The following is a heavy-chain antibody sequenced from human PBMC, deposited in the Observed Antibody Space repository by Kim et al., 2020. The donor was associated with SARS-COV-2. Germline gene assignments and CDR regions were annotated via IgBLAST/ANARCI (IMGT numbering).Heavy chain of an antibody. CDR1: GGSISSYY. Sequence: SETLSLTCTVSGGSISSYYWSWIRQPPGKGLEWIGYIFYSGSTNYNPSLKSRVTISVDTSKKQFSMKLSSVTAADTAVYYCARDSGWLGSGMDVWGQGTTVTVSS. D-gene: IGHD6-19*01. V-gene: IGHV4-59*13. CDR3: ARDSGWLGSGMDV. CDR2: IFYSGST. J-gene: IGHJ6*02.